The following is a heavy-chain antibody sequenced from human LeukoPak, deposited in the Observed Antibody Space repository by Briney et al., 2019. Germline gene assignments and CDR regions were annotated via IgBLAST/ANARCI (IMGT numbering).Heavy chain of an antibody. CDR3: ARAGPIHY. Sequence: PSETLSLTCTVSGGSISSGGYYWSWIRQPPGKGLEWIGYIYHSGSTYYNPSLKSRVTISVDRAKDQFSLKLSSVTAADTAVYYCARAGPIHYWGQGTLVTVSS. CDR1: GGSISSGGYY. J-gene: IGHJ4*02. V-gene: IGHV4-30-2*01. CDR2: IYHSGST.